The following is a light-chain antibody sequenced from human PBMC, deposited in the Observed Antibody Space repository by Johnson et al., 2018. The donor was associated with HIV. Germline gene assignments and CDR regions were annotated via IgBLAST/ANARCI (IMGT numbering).Light chain of an antibody. Sequence: QSVLTQPPSVSAAPGQKVTISCSGTSCDIGNNYVSCHQQLPGTAPKLLIYDNNKRPSGIPDRISGSKSGTSATLGITGLQTGDEADYYCGTWDTRLSAGHVFGAGTNVTVL. CDR1: SCDIGNNY. CDR3: GTWDTRLSAGHV. V-gene: IGLV1-51*01. CDR2: DNN. J-gene: IGLJ1*01.